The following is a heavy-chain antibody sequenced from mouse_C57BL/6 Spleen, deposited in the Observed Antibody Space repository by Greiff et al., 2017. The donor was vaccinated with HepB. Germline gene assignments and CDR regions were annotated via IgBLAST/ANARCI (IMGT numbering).Heavy chain of an antibody. CDR1: GYTFTGYW. CDR2: ILPGSGST. D-gene: IGHD1-1*01. Sequence: VQLQQSGAELMKPGASVKLSCKATGYTFTGYWIEWVKQRPGHGLEWIGEILPGSGSTNYNEKFKGKATFTADTSSNTAYMQLSSLTTEDSAIYYCARSPSLYYGSSRGYFDVWGTGTTVTVSS. V-gene: IGHV1-9*01. CDR3: ARSPSLYYGSSRGYFDV. J-gene: IGHJ1*03.